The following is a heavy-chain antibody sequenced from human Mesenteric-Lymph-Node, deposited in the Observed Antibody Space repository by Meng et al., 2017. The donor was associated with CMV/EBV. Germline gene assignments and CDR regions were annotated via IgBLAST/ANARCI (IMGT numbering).Heavy chain of an antibody. J-gene: IGHJ4*02. CDR3: ASQIGILSGYYYVF. CDR1: SGSFINYY. D-gene: IGHD3-9*01. V-gene: IGHV4-34*01. Sequence: SETLSLTCAVYSGSFINYYWTWIRQPPGRRLEWIGSLYYPVNTYYNPSLKSRVTISADSSKNQFSLNLDSVTAADTAVYYCASQIGILSGYYYVFWGQGTVVTVSS. CDR2: LYYPVNT.